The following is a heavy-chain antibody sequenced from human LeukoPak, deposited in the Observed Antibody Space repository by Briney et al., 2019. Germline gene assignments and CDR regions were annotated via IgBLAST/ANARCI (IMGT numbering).Heavy chain of an antibody. CDR3: ARAGHVLRYFDWLLSGYFDY. V-gene: IGHV1-18*01. J-gene: IGHJ4*02. CDR1: GYTFTSYG. CDR2: ISAYNGNT. D-gene: IGHD3-9*01. Sequence: ASVKVSCKASGYTFTSYGISWVRQAPGQGLEWMGWISAYNGNTNYAQKLQGRVTMTTDTSTSTAYMELRSLRSDDTAVYYCARAGHVLRYFDWLLSGYFDYWGQGTLVTVSS.